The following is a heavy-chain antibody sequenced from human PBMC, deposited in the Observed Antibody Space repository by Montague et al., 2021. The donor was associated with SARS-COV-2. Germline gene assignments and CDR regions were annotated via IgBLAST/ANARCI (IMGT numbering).Heavy chain of an antibody. CDR2: IYESGST. D-gene: IGHD2/OR15-2a*01. Sequence: TLSLTCTVSGVSISSGDYSWNWIRQSPGKVLEWIGFIYESGSTLYNPSLKSRITISVDRSKNQFSLGLNSVTAADTAVYYCARKIIANAFDVWGHGTTVTVSS. V-gene: IGHV4-30-2*06. J-gene: IGHJ3*01. CDR3: ARKIIANAFDV. CDR1: GVSISSGDYS.